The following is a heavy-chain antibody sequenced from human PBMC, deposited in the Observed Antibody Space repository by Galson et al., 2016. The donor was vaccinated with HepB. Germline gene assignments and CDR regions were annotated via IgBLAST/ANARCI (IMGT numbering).Heavy chain of an antibody. V-gene: IGHV3-74*03. CDR2: INSDGSSA. J-gene: IGHJ4*02. Sequence: SLRLSCAASGFTFSRRWMHWVRQVPGKGLVWVSRINSDGSSAAYADSVKGRFTISRDNARNTVYLQMNSLRVEDTAVYYCASEFWGQGTLVTVSS. CDR1: GFTFSRRW. CDR3: ASEF.